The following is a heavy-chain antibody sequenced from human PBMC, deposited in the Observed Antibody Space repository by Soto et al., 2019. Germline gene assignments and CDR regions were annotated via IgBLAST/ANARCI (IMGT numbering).Heavy chain of an antibody. J-gene: IGHJ4*02. CDR3: ARGGSPRLQLLFVFDS. CDR2: IYSGGST. D-gene: IGHD1-1*01. Sequence: EVQLVESGGGLIQPGGSLRLSCAASGFTVSSNYMSWVRQAPGKGLEWVSVIYSGGSTYYADSVKDRFTISRDNSKNTLYLQMNGLRAEDTAVYYCARGGSPRLQLLFVFDSWGQGTLVTVSS. V-gene: IGHV3-53*01. CDR1: GFTVSSNY.